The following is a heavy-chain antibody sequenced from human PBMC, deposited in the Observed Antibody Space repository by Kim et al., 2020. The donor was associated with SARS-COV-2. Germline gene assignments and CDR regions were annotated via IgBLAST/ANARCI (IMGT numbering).Heavy chain of an antibody. CDR1: GFTFSGYY. CDR3: ARGTTYNSYGMDV. J-gene: IGHJ6*02. D-gene: IGHD4-17*01. V-gene: IGHV3-11*01. CDR2: ISSSGFTV. Sequence: GGSLRLSCAASGFTFSGYYMSWIRQAPGKGLEWVSYISSSGFTVYNADSVKGRFTISRDNAENALYLQMNSLSAEDTAVYYCARGTTYNSYGMDVWGLGT.